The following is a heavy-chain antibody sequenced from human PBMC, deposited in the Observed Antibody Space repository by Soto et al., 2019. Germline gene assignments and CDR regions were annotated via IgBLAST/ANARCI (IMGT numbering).Heavy chain of an antibody. CDR2: IIPIFGTA. D-gene: IGHD3-22*01. V-gene: IGHV1-69*13. CDR1: GSYFSNYX. Sequence: APVKVSCRALGSYFSNYXISWVRQPPGKGVEWMGGIIPIFGTANYAQKFQGRVTITADESTSTAYMELSSLRSEDTAVYYCARSFEAGYDSSGYPYGMDVWGQGTTVTVSS. J-gene: IGHJ6*02. CDR3: ARSFEAGYDSSGYPYGMDV.